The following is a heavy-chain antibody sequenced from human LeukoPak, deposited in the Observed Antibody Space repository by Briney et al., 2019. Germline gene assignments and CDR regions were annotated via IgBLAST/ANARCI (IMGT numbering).Heavy chain of an antibody. CDR3: ASGDSIYGSSPYYFDY. D-gene: IGHD3-10*01. Sequence: ASVKVSCKASGYTFTGYYIHWVRQAPGQGLEWMGWINPNSGGTYYAQKFQGRVTMTRDTSISTAYMELSRLRSDDTAVYYCASGDSIYGSSPYYFDYWGQGTLVTVSS. V-gene: IGHV1-2*02. CDR2: INPNSGGT. CDR1: GYTFTGYY. J-gene: IGHJ4*02.